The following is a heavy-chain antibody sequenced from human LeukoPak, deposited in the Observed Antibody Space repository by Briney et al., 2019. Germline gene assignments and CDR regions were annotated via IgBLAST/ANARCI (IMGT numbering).Heavy chain of an antibody. Sequence: GGSLRLSCSASGFSFSSSAMHWVRQAPGKGLEYVSAISRDGAGTYYADSVKDRVTISRDNSKNTLYLQMNSLRSDDTAVYYCARDMPGSRGATRGDYWGQGTLVTVSS. D-gene: IGHD1-26*01. J-gene: IGHJ4*02. CDR2: ISRDGAGT. CDR3: ARDMPGSRGATRGDY. V-gene: IGHV3-64*04. CDR1: GFSFSSSA.